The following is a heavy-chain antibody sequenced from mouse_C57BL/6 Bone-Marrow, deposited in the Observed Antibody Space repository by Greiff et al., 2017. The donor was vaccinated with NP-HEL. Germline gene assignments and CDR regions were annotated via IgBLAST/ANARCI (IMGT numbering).Heavy chain of an antibody. J-gene: IGHJ4*01. V-gene: IGHV1-80*01. Sequence: VMLVESGAELVKPGASVKISCKASGYAFSSYWMNWVKQRPGKGLEWIGQIYPGDGDTNYNGKFKGKATLTADKSSSTAYMQLSSLTSEDSAVYFCAREGFYYYAMDYWGQGTSVTVSS. CDR3: AREGFYYYAMDY. CDR1: GYAFSSYW. CDR2: IYPGDGDT.